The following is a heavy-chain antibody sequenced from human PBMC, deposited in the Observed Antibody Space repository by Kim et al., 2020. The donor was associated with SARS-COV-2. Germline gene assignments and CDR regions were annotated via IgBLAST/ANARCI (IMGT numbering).Heavy chain of an antibody. CDR2: IYHSGST. V-gene: IGHV4-30-2*01. CDR3: ARAPAYCSGGSCYLGPFDY. D-gene: IGHD2-15*01. CDR1: GGSISSGGYS. Sequence: SETLSLTCAVSGGSISSGGYSWSWIRQPPGKGLEWIGYIYHSGSTYYNPSLKSRVTISVDRYKNQFSLKLSSVTAADTAVYYCARAPAYCSGGSCYLGPFDYWGQGTLVTVSS. J-gene: IGHJ4*02.